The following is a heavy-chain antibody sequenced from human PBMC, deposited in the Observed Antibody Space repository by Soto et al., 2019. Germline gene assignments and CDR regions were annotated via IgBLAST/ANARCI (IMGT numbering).Heavy chain of an antibody. J-gene: IGHJ6*03. V-gene: IGHV3-74*01. CDR1: GFTFSSYW. Sequence: GGSLRLSCAASGFTFSSYWMHWVRQAPGKGLVWVSRINSDGSSTSYADSVKGRFTISRDNAKNTLYLQMNSLRAEDTAVYYCARIVGGVATPSYYYYYYYYMDVWGKGTTVTVSS. CDR2: INSDGSST. CDR3: ARIVGGVATPSYYYYYYYYMDV. D-gene: IGHD5-12*01.